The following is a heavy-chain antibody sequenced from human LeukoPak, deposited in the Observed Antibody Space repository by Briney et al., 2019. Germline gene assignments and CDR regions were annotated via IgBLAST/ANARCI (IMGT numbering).Heavy chain of an antibody. Sequence: GRSLTLSCAPSGFTFSSYSMSWARHAPGKGLEWVSVIISSGAATYYADSAEGRLSISRDNSKNTLYLQVNGLRAEDTAIYYCARAAMVRGVDYFDYWGRGTVVCVSS. CDR2: IISSGAAT. V-gene: IGHV3-23*01. D-gene: IGHD3-10*01. CDR3: ARAAMVRGVDYFDY. CDR1: GFTFSSYS. J-gene: IGHJ4*02.